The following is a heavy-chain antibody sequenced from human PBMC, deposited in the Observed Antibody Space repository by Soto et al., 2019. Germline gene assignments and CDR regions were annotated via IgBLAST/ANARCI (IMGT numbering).Heavy chain of an antibody. J-gene: IGHJ4*02. V-gene: IGHV3-74*01. CDR2: INSNGDNI. CDR1: EFSCSSYW. CDR3: ARVWANSGYYVAYDY. D-gene: IGHD3-22*01. Sequence: RGSLRLSCAASEFSCSSYWMNSFLLVPWKGLVWLSRINSNGDNIRYADSVKGRFTISRDNAKNTLYLQMNSLLAEDTAVYYCARVWANSGYYVAYDYWGQGT.